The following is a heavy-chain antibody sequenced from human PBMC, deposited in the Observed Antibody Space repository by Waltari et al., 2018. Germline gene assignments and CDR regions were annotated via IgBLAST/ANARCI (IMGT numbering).Heavy chain of an antibody. CDR3: ATHPGKWEPFDH. CDR1: GGSFSGYY. J-gene: IGHJ4*02. D-gene: IGHD1-26*01. CDR2: INHSGST. V-gene: IGHV4-34*01. Sequence: QVQLQQWGAGLLKPSETLSLTCAVYGGSFSGYYWSWIRQPPGKGLEWIGEINHSGSTNYNPSLKSRVTISVDTSKNQFSLKLSSVTAADTAVYYCATHPGKWEPFDHWGQGTLVTVSS.